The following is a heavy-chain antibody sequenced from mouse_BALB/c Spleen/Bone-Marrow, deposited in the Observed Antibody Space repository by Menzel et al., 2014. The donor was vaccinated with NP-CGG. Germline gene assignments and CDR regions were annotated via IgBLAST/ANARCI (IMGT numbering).Heavy chain of an antibody. D-gene: IGHD1-1*01. CDR1: GFDFSRYW. Sequence: EVKLVESGGGLVQPGGSLKLSCAASGFDFSRYWMSWVRQAPEKGLEWIGGINPDSSTINYTPSLKDKFIISRDNAKNTLYLQMRKVRSEDTALYYCARLNFFGNLFVWGAGTPVTISS. J-gene: IGHJ1*01. CDR2: INPDSSTI. CDR3: ARLNFFGNLFV. V-gene: IGHV4-1*02.